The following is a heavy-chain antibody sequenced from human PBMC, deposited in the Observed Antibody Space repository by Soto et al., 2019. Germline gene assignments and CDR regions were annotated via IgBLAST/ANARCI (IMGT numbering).Heavy chain of an antibody. D-gene: IGHD6-19*01. J-gene: IGHJ6*02. CDR3: EREDSHGWSGESLDV. CDR1: GDSLRGQS. CDR2: LDQSGGT. V-gene: IGHV4-34*01. Sequence: SETLSLTCAVVGDSLRGQSWNWIRQSPGKGLEWIGELDQSGGTNYNPSLKSRAIISDDTSKNQFSLTLTSVTAADTAVYYCEREDSHGWSGESLDVWGQGTTVTVYS.